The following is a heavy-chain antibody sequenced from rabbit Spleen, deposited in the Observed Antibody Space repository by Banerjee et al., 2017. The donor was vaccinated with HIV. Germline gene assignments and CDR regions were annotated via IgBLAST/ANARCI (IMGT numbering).Heavy chain of an antibody. CDR1: GFSFSSNDY. CDR3: ARDGAGGSYFAL. J-gene: IGHJ4*01. D-gene: IGHD8-1*01. CDR2: IAGSSSGFT. V-gene: IGHV1S40*01. Sequence: QSLEESGGDLVKPGASLTLTCTASGFSFSSNDYMCWVRQAPGKGLEWISCIAGSSSGFTYSATWAKGRFTCSKTSSTTVTLQMTSLTVADTATYFCARDGAGGSYFALWGPGTLVTVS.